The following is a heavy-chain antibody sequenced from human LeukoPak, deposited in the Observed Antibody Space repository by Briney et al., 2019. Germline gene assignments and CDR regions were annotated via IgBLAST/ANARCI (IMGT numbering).Heavy chain of an antibody. CDR2: ISYDGSNK. Sequence: GGSLRLSCAASGFTVSSNYMSWVRQAPGKGLEWVAVISYDGSNKYYADSVKGRFTISRDNSKNTLYLQMNSLRAEDTAVYYCAKDLGIAAAGPPYGMDVWGQGTTVTVSS. D-gene: IGHD6-13*01. J-gene: IGHJ6*02. CDR1: GFTVSSNY. CDR3: AKDLGIAAAGPPYGMDV. V-gene: IGHV3-30*18.